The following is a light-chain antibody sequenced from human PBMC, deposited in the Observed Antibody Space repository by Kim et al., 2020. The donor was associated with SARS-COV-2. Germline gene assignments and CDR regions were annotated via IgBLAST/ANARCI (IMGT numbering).Light chain of an antibody. Sequence: ASVGDRVTITCRASQGVSSYLAWYQQKPGKAPQLLIYAASILQSGVPSRFSGRGSGTDFTLTISSLQPEDFATYYCLQDYNYPLTFGEGTKVDIK. CDR3: LQDYNYPLT. CDR2: AAS. CDR1: QGVSSY. J-gene: IGKJ4*02. V-gene: IGKV1-6*01.